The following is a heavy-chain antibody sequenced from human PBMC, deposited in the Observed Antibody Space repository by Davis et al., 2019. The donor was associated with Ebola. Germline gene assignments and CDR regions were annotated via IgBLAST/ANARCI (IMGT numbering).Heavy chain of an antibody. J-gene: IGHJ6*02. CDR1: GFSFQRRY. CDR3: ARAELMGPTSYYYYGMDV. D-gene: IGHD1-26*01. V-gene: IGHV1-2*02. Sequence: ASVKVSCKASGFSFQRRYIHWVRLAPGQGLEWMGWIQSNSDATESVQKFRGRVTMTRDSSIGTVYMELTSLRSDDTAVYYCARAELMGPTSYYYYGMDVWGQGTTVTVSS. CDR2: IQSNSDAT.